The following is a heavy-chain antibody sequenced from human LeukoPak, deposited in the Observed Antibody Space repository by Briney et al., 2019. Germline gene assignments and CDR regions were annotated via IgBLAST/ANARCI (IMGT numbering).Heavy chain of an antibody. CDR3: AKCRIAVAGTGVARYYYYYGMDV. D-gene: IGHD6-19*01. CDR1: GFTFSSYG. Sequence: GRSLRLSCAASGFTFSSYGMHWVRQAPGKGLEWVAVISYDGSNKYYADSVKGRFTISRDNSKNTLYLQMNSLRAEDTAVYYCAKCRIAVAGTGVARYYYYYGMDVWGQGTTVTVSS. J-gene: IGHJ6*02. V-gene: IGHV3-30*18. CDR2: ISYDGSNK.